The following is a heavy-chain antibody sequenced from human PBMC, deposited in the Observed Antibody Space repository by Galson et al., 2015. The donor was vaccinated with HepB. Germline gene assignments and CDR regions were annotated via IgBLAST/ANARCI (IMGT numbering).Heavy chain of an antibody. Sequence: SLRLSCAASGFTFSSHSMNCVRQAPGKGLEWVSSISSSSSYIYYADSVKGRFTISRDNAKNSLYLQMNSLRAEDTAVYYCARGEQWLVYNWFNPWGQGALVTVSS. D-gene: IGHD6-19*01. CDR1: GFTFSSHS. CDR2: ISSSSSYI. J-gene: IGHJ5*02. V-gene: IGHV3-21*01. CDR3: ARGEQWLVYNWFNP.